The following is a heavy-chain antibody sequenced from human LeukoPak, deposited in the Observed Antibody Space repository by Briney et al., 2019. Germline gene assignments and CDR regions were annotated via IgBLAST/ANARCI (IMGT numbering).Heavy chain of an antibody. CDR2: VYHSGST. Sequence: SETLSLTCTVSGDSITSYYWSWIRQSPGKGLDWIGNVYHSGSTNYNPSLKSRVTISLDMSKSQFSLKLSSVTAADTAVYYCARGNSYCSDTSCYGVSHYFDYWGQGVLVTVSS. J-gene: IGHJ4*02. CDR3: ARGNSYCSDTSCYGVSHYFDY. CDR1: GDSITSYY. V-gene: IGHV4-59*01. D-gene: IGHD2-2*01.